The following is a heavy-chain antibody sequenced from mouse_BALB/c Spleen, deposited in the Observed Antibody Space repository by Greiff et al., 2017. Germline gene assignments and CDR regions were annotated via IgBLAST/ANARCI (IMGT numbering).Heavy chain of an antibody. CDR1: GYTFSSYW. J-gene: IGHJ1*01. D-gene: IGHD2-13*01. V-gene: IGHV1-9*01. CDR2: ILPGSGST. Sequence: QVQLKESGAELMKPGASVKISCKATGYTFSSYWIEWVKQRPGHGLEWIGEILPGSGSTNYNEKFKGKATFTADTSSNTAYMQLSSLTSEDSAVYYCARCDLRWYFDVWGAGTTVTVSS. CDR3: ARCDLRWYFDV.